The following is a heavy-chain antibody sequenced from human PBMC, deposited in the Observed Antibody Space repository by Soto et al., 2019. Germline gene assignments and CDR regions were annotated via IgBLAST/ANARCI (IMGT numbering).Heavy chain of an antibody. CDR3: ARAGDYCFDY. CDR1: GFTFSSYG. Sequence: QVQLVESGGGVVQPGRSLRLSCAASGFTFSSYGMHWVRQAPGKGLEWVAVIWYDGSNKYYADFVKGRFTISRHNSKISLYLQMNGLRAEDTDVYYCARAGDYCFDYWGQGTLVTVSS. V-gene: IGHV3-33*01. J-gene: IGHJ4*02. D-gene: IGHD2-21*02. CDR2: IWYDGSNK.